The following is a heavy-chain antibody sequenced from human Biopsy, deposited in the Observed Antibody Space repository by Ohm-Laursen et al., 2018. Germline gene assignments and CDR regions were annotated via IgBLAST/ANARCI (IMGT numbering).Heavy chain of an antibody. V-gene: IGHV3-23*01. CDR2: IRDSGDSA. D-gene: IGHD2-15*01. CDR3: ASAHQYCSATTCNGGSDF. J-gene: IGHJ4*02. Sequence: SLRLPCAASGFTFSSHAMAWVRQAPGKGLEWVSGIRDSGDSAYYADSVKGRFTISRDNAKDSLDLQMSSLRVEDTALYYCASAHQYCSATTCNGGSDFWGQGTLVTVSS. CDR1: GFTFSSHA.